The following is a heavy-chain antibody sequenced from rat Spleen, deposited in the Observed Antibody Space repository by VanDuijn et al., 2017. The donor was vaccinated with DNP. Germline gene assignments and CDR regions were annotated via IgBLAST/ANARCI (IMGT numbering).Heavy chain of an antibody. V-gene: IGHV2-41*01. D-gene: IGHD1-7*01. CDR3: ARHGSFYGSHWFSD. CDR2: MWAGGSI. J-gene: IGHJ3*01. CDR1: GFSLTTYN. Sequence: QVQLKESGPGLVQPSQTLSLTCTVAGFSLTTYNVHWVRQPPGKGLEWMGTMWAGGSINYNSAVHSRLSISRDTSKSQVFLKMNSLQPEDTGTYYCARHGSFYGSHWFSDWGQGTLVTVSS.